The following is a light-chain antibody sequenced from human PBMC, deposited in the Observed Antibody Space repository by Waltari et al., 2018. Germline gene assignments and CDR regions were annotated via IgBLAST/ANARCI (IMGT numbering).Light chain of an antibody. J-gene: IGKJ1*01. CDR1: QSINRY. Sequence: DIQITQSPSSLSASVVDRVTITCRASQSINRYVHWYQQKPGKAPKLLIYAASSLQSGVPSRFSVSGSGTDFTLTISSLQPEDFATYYCQQSYGTPPTFGQGTKVEIK. CDR2: AAS. CDR3: QQSYGTPPT. V-gene: IGKV1-39*01.